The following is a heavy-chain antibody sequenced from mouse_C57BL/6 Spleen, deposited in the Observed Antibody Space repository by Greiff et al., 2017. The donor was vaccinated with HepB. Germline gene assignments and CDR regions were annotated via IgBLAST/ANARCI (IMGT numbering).Heavy chain of an antibody. CDR2: IDPETGGT. CDR1: GYTFTDYE. V-gene: IGHV1-15*01. Sequence: QVQLKESGAELVRPGASVTLSCKASGYTFTDYEMHWVKQTPVHGLEWIGAIDPETGGTAYNQKFKGKAILTADKSSSTAYMELRSLTSEDSAVYYCTRWDVGYWGQGTTLTVSS. D-gene: IGHD4-1*01. CDR3: TRWDVGY. J-gene: IGHJ2*01.